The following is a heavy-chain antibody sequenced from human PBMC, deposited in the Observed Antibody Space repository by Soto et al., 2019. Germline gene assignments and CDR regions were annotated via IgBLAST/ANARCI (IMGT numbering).Heavy chain of an antibody. Sequence: SETLSLTCTVSGGSISSYYWSWIRQPPGKGLEWIGYIYYSGSTNYNPSLKSRVTISVDTSKNQFSLKLSSVTAADTAVYYCATSSGYLNFDYWGQGTLVTVSS. J-gene: IGHJ4*02. CDR2: IYYSGST. V-gene: IGHV4-59*01. D-gene: IGHD3-22*01. CDR1: GGSISSYY. CDR3: ATSSGYLNFDY.